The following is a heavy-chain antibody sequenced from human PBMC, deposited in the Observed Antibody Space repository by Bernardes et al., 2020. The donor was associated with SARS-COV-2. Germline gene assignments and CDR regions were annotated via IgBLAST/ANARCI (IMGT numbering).Heavy chain of an antibody. Sequence: SVKVSCEASGITFTSSAVQWVRQARGQRLEWMGWIDVDGGGTNYAQKFQERVTITWDVSTRTAYMDLSSLRSEDTAVYYCAAGPNWFDHWGQGTLLTVSS. CDR1: GITFTSSA. CDR2: IDVDGGGT. V-gene: IGHV1-58*01. J-gene: IGHJ5*02. CDR3: AAGPNWFDH.